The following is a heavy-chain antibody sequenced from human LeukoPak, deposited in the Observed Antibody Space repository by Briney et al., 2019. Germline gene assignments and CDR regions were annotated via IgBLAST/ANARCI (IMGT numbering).Heavy chain of an antibody. J-gene: IGHJ3*02. V-gene: IGHV3-23*01. CDR3: AKPSAPTTPNDAFDI. D-gene: IGHD1/OR15-1a*01. CDR1: GFTFSSYA. Sequence: GGSLRLSCAASGFTFSSYAMSWVSQAPGKRLEWVSAISGSGGSTYYADSVKGRFTISRDNSKNTLYLQMNSLRAEDTAVYYCAKPSAPTTPNDAFDIWGQGTMVTVSS. CDR2: ISGSGGST.